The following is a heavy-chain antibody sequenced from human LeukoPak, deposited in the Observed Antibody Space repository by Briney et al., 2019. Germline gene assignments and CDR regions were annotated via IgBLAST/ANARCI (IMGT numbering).Heavy chain of an antibody. Sequence: PGGSLRLSCAASGFTFSSFTMNWVRQAPGRGLEWVSSITSSSGYIHYADSVKGRFTISRDNAKNSLYLQMTSLRAEDTAVYYCARSEFEAFDMWGQGTMVTVSS. V-gene: IGHV3-21*03. CDR2: ITSSSGYI. CDR3: ARSEFEAFDM. D-gene: IGHD3-10*01. J-gene: IGHJ3*02. CDR1: GFTFSSFT.